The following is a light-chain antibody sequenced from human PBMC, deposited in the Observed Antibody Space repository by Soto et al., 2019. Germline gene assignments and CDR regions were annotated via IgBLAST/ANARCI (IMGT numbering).Light chain of an antibody. CDR3: AAWDDSLDGPV. CDR2: SNN. J-gene: IGLJ2*01. CDR1: SSSIGSNT. V-gene: IGLV1-44*01. Sequence: QSVLTQPPSASGTPGQRVTISCSGSSSSIGSNTVNWYQQLPGTAPKLLLYSNNQRPSGVPDRFSGSKSGTSASLAISGLQSEDEADYFCAAWDDSLDGPVFGGGTKLTVL.